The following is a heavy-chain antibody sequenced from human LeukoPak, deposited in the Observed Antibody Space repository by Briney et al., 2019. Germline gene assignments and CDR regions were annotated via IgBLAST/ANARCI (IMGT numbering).Heavy chain of an antibody. Sequence: SETLSLTCTVSGGSISSNSDYWGWIRQPPGKGLKWIGSIYYTGSTYYNPALKSRVTISVDTSKNQFSLKLTSVTAADTAVYYCARDRSPGIAAAEMDYWGQGTLVTVPS. CDR2: IYYTGST. CDR1: GGSISSNSDY. V-gene: IGHV4-39*07. J-gene: IGHJ4*02. D-gene: IGHD6-13*01. CDR3: ARDRSPGIAAAEMDY.